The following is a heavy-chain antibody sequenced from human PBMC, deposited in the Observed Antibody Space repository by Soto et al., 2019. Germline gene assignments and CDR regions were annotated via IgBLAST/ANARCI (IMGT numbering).Heavy chain of an antibody. CDR1: GFTFSSYA. CDR3: ARGSSVWTKLLGGGMDV. Sequence: GGSLRRSCAASGFTFSSYAMHWVRQAPGKGLEWVAVISYDGSNKYYADSVKGRFTISRDNSKNTLYLQMNSLRAEDTAVYYCARGSSVWTKLLGGGMDVWGQGTTVTVSS. D-gene: IGHD2-8*01. J-gene: IGHJ6*02. CDR2: ISYDGSNK. V-gene: IGHV3-30-3*01.